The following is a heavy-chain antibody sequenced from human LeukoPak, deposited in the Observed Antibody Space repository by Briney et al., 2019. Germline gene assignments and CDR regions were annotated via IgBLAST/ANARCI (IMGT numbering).Heavy chain of an antibody. Sequence: GGSLRLSCAASGFTFSSYSMNWVRQAPGKGLEWVSYISSSSSTIYYADSVKGRFTISRDNAKNSLHLQMNSLRAEDTAVYYCARVPYPIYCGGDCYPKDSIFYWGQGTLVTVSS. CDR3: ARVPYPIYCGGDCYPKDSIFY. D-gene: IGHD2-21*02. CDR1: GFTFSSYS. CDR2: ISSSSSTI. V-gene: IGHV3-48*01. J-gene: IGHJ4*02.